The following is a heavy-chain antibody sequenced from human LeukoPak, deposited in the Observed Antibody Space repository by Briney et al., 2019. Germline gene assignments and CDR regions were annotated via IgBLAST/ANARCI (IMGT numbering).Heavy chain of an antibody. CDR1: GFTFSSYA. V-gene: IGHV3-23*03. CDR3: ARLGMIQAYSTEDY. CDR2: TYSGGDT. D-gene: IGHD6-13*01. J-gene: IGHJ4*02. Sequence: GGSLRLSCAASGFTFSSYAMSWVRQAPGKGLEWISVTYSGGDTYHADSVKGRFTISRDNSKNMLYLQMNSLRADDTAVYYCARLGMIQAYSTEDYWGQGTLVTVSS.